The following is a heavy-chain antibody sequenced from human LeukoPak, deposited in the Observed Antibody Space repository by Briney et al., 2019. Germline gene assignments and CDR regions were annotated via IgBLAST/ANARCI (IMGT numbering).Heavy chain of an antibody. CDR2: MNPNSGNT. CDR3: ARGGYYDFWSGYSSNWFDP. D-gene: IGHD3-3*01. Sequence: GASVKVSCKASGYTFTSYDINWVRQATRQGLEWMGWMNPNSGNTGYAQKFQGRVTITRNTSISTAYMELSSLRSEDTAVYYCARGGYYDFWSGYSSNWFDPWGQGTLVTVSS. J-gene: IGHJ5*02. CDR1: GYTFTSYD. V-gene: IGHV1-8*03.